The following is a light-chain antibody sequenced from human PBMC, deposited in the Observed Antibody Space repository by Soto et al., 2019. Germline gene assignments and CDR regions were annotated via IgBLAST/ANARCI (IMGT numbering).Light chain of an antibody. CDR1: QSVNNY. J-gene: IGKJ1*01. CDR2: AAY. Sequence: SLSLSPEERATLSCRASQSVNNYLAWYQQRPGQAPRILIYAAYSRATGIPDRFSGSGSGTDFTITISRLEPEDFAVYYCQPYDTSPRTVGPGTKVEIK. CDR3: QPYDTSPRT. V-gene: IGKV3-20*01.